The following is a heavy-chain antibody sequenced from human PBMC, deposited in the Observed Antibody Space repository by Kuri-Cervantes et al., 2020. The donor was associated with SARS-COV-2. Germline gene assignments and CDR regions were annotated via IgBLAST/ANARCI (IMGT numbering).Heavy chain of an antibody. V-gene: IGHV3-30*02. D-gene: IGHD3-22*01. J-gene: IGHJ4*02. CDR2: IWYDGSNK. Sequence: GESLKISCAASGITFGSYAMHWVRQAPGKGLEWVAVIWYDGSNKYYADSVKGRFTISRDNSKNTLYLQMNSLRAEDTAVYYCAKDPTYSDSSGTFDYWGQGTLVTVSS. CDR1: GITFGSYA. CDR3: AKDPTYSDSSGTFDY.